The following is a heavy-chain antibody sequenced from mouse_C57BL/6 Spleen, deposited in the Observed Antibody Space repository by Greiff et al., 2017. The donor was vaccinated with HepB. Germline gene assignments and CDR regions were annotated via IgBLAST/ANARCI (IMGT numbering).Heavy chain of an antibody. D-gene: IGHD2-2*01. CDR2: ISSGGSYT. CDR1: GFTFSSYG. CDR3: ARQGVTTWYFDV. V-gene: IGHV5-6*01. J-gene: IGHJ1*03. Sequence: EVQRVESGGDLVKPGGSLKLSCAASGFTFSSYGMSWVRQTPDKRLEWVATISSGGSYTYYPDSVKGRFTISRDNAKNTLYLQMSSLKSEDTAMYDCARQGVTTWYFDVWGTGTTVTVSS.